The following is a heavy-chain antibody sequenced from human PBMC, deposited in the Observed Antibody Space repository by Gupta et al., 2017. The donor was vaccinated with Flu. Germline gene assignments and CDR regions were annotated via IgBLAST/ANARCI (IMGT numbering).Heavy chain of an antibody. J-gene: IGHJ4*02. V-gene: IGHV4-31*03. Sequence: QVQLQESGPGLVKPSQTLSLTCTVSGGSISSGGYYWSWIRQHPGKGLEWIGYIYYSGSTYYNPSLKSRVTISVDTSKNQFSLKLSSVTAADTAVYYCARGLVTSGWYREVDYWGQGTLVTVSS. D-gene: IGHD6-19*01. CDR1: GGSISSGGYY. CDR2: IYYSGST. CDR3: ARGLVTSGWYREVDY.